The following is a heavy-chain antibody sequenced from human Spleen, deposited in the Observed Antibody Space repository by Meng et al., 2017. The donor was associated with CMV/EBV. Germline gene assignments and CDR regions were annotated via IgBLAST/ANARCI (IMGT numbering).Heavy chain of an antibody. CDR1: GFTLRSYW. CDR2: ISSDGSST. J-gene: IGHJ6*02. D-gene: IGHD3-3*01. V-gene: IGHV3-74*03. Sequence: GESLKISCAASGFTLRSYWMHWVRQIPGKGLVWVSRISSDGSSTTYADSVKGRFTISRDNTKNTVHLQMSSLRVEDTAIYYCARDRLSPFYDSGSGAHATTHGVDVWGQGTTVTVSS. CDR3: ARDRLSPFYDSGSGAHATTHGVDV.